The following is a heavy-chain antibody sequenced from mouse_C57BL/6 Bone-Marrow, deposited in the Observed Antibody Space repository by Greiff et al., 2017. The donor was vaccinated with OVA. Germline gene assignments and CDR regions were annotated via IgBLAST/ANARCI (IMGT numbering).Heavy chain of an antibody. CDR1: GYTFTSYW. V-gene: IGHV1-50*01. Sequence: VQLQQPGAELVKPGASVKLSCKASGYTFTSYWMQWVKQRPGQGLEWIGEIDPSDSYTNYNQKLKGKATLTVDTSSSTAYMQLSSLTSEDSAVYYCARDYYDSFDYWGQGTTLTVSS. CDR3: ARDYYDSFDY. J-gene: IGHJ2*01. D-gene: IGHD2-4*01. CDR2: IDPSDSYT.